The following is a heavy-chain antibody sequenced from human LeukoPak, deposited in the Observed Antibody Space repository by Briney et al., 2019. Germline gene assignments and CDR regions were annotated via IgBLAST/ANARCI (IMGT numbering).Heavy chain of an antibody. CDR1: GFSFSSSD. D-gene: IGHD3-9*01. J-gene: IGHJ4*02. CDR3: VREHSTGYQDF. Sequence: GGSLRLSCAASGFSFSSSDMSWVRQSPGQGPQWVSSIGGGGDNTHYTDSVKGRFTISRDNSKNTLFLQMYGLRADDTGIYYCVREHSTGYQDFWGQGTLVTVSS. V-gene: IGHV3-23*01. CDR2: IGGGGDNT.